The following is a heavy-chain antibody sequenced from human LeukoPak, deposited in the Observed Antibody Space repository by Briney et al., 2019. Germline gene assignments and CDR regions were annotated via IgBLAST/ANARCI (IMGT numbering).Heavy chain of an antibody. CDR3: ARSGDGSRDYFDY. Sequence: GGSLRLSCAASGFTFSNAWMSWVRQAPGKGLEWVANIKQDGSETDYVDSVNGRFTISRDNAKNSLYLQMNSLRAEDTALYYCARSGDGSRDYFDYWGQGILVTVSS. V-gene: IGHV3-7*01. CDR2: IKQDGSET. D-gene: IGHD7-27*01. J-gene: IGHJ4*02. CDR1: GFTFSNAW.